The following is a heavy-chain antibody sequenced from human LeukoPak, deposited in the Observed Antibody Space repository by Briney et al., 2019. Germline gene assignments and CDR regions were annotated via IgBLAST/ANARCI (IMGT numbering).Heavy chain of an antibody. Sequence: PGGSLRLSCAASGFTFSSYAMSWVRQAPGKGLEWVSVTYINGPTYYADSVKGRFTISRDNSKNTLFLQMNSLRAEDTAVYYCASGWFDPWGQGTLVTVSS. J-gene: IGHJ5*02. V-gene: IGHV3-66*01. CDR1: GFTFSSYA. CDR3: ASGWFDP. CDR2: TYINGPT.